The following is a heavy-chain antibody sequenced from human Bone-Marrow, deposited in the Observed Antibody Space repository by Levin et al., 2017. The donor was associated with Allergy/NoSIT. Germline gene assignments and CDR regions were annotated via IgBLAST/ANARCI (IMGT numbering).Heavy chain of an antibody. J-gene: IGHJ4*02. CDR2: IYYTGNT. V-gene: IGHV4-61*01. D-gene: IGHD6-6*01. Sequence: SETLSLTCTVSGGSVSSGTFFWSWIRQPPGKGLEWIGYIYYTGNTDYNPSLRGRVTISADTSKNQFSLKLTSVTAADTAVYFCAGDRASSRFFIWGQGRLVTVSS. CDR1: GGSVSSGTFF. CDR3: AGDRASSRFFI.